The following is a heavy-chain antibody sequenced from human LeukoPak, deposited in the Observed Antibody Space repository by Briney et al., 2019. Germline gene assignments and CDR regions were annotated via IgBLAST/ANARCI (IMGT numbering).Heavy chain of an antibody. CDR2: INPNSGGT. V-gene: IGHV1-2*02. D-gene: IGHD5-12*01. CDR1: GYTFTGYY. Sequence: GASVKVSCKASGYTFTGYYMHWVRQAPGQGLEWMGWINPNSGGTNYAQKFQGRVTMTRDTSISTAYMELSRLRSDDTAVYYCARDPGYSGYDFDRNYYYYMDVWGKGTTVTISS. CDR3: ARDPGYSGYDFDRNYYYYMDV. J-gene: IGHJ6*03.